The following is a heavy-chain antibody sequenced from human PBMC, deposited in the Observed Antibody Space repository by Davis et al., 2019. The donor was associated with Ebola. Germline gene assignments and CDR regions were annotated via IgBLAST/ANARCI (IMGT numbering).Heavy chain of an antibody. CDR3: ARGPSVATAHYFDY. D-gene: IGHD2-21*02. CDR2: VIPMFGTS. V-gene: IGHV1-69*13. J-gene: IGHJ4*02. Sequence: SVKVSCKASGYTFTSYGISWVRQAPGQGLEWMGGVIPMFGTSKYAQKFQDRVTITADESTRIAYMELNSLTSEDTAVYYCARGPSVATAHYFDYWGQGTLVTVSS. CDR1: GYTFTSYG.